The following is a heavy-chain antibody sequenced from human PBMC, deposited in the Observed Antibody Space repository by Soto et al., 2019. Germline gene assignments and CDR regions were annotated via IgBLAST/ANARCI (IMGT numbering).Heavy chain of an antibody. CDR1: GFSLSTSGVG. Sequence: SGPTLVNPTQTLTLTCTFSGFSLSTSGVGVGWIRQPPGKALEWLALIYWDDDKRYSPSLKSRLTITKDTSKNQVVLTMTNMDPVDTATYYCAHMGIAAAGTRSGYDSGYDFRRGDYYYYMDVWGKGTTVTVSS. J-gene: IGHJ6*03. CDR2: IYWDDDK. CDR3: AHMGIAAAGTRSGYDSGYDFRRGDYYYYMDV. V-gene: IGHV2-5*02. D-gene: IGHD6-13*01.